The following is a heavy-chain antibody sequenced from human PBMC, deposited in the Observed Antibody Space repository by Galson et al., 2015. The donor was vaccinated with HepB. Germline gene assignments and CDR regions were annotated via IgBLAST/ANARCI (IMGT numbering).Heavy chain of an antibody. CDR3: ARDLAAAGLFDY. J-gene: IGHJ4*02. CDR1: GFTFSSYG. CDR2: IWYDGSNK. V-gene: IGHV3-33*01. D-gene: IGHD6-13*01. Sequence: SLRLSCAASGFTFSSYGMHWVRQAPGKGLEWVAVIWYDGSNKYYADSVKGRFTISRDNSKNTLYLQMNSLRAEDTAVYYCARDLAAAGLFDYWGQGTLVTVSS.